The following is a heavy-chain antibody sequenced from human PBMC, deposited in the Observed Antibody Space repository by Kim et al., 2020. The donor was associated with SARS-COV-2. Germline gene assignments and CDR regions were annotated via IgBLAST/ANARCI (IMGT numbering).Heavy chain of an antibody. V-gene: IGHV3-30*04. Sequence: GGSLRLSCAASGFTFSSYAMHWVRQAPGKGLEWVAVISYDGSNKYYADSVKGRFTISRDNSKNTLYLQMNSLRAEDTAVYYCARDSYYYDSSGYWWGYYFDYWGQGTLVTVSS. CDR3: ARDSYYYDSSGYWWGYYFDY. J-gene: IGHJ4*02. CDR2: ISYDGSNK. D-gene: IGHD3-22*01. CDR1: GFTFSSYA.